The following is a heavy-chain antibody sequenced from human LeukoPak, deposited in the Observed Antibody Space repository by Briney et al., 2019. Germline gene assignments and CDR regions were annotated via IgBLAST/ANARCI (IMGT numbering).Heavy chain of an antibody. J-gene: IGHJ4*02. CDR2: INPNSGGT. Sequence: ASVKVSCKASGYTFTCYYMHWVRQAPGQGLEWMGWINPNSGGTNYAQKFQGRVTMTRDTSISTAYMELSRLRSDDTAVYYCARGLLLRGLYSSSWYRYWGQGTLVTVSS. CDR1: GYTFTCYY. D-gene: IGHD6-13*01. CDR3: ARGLLLRGLYSSSWYRY. V-gene: IGHV1-2*02.